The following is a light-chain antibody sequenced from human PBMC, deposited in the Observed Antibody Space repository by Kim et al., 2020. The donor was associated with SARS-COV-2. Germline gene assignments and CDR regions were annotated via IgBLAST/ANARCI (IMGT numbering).Light chain of an antibody. CDR1: QSVSSY. CDR3: QQRSNWLT. J-gene: IGKJ4*01. V-gene: IGKV3-11*01. Sequence: SLSPGERAPTSCRASQSVSSYLGWYQQKPGQAPRLLIYDASNRATGIPARFSGGGSGTDFTLTISSLEPEDFAVYYCQQRSNWLTFGGGTKVDIK. CDR2: DAS.